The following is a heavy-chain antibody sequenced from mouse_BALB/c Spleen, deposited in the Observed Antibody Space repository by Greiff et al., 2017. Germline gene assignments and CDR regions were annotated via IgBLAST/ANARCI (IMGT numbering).Heavy chain of an antibody. J-gene: IGHJ4*01. CDR2: ISSGGSYT. V-gene: IGHV5-9-4*01. CDR1: GFTFTSYA. Sequence: EVKLMESGGGLVKPGGSLKLSCAASGFTFTSYAMSWVRQPPEKRLEWVAEISSGGSYTYYSDTVTGRFTISRDNAKNTVYLEMSNLRSEDTAMYYCARVAMDYWGQGTSVTVSS. CDR3: ARVAMDY.